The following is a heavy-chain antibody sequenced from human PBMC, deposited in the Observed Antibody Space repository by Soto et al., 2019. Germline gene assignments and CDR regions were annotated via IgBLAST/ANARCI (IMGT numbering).Heavy chain of an antibody. J-gene: IGHJ5*02. Sequence: QVQLQESGQGLVKPSETLSLTCTVSGGSVSSGGYNWSWIRQPPGKGLEWIGYIYYSGSTNYNPSLKSRVTISVDTSKNQFSLKLSSVTAAGTAVYYCAREGDGSYYDGVDPWGQGTLVTVSS. D-gene: IGHD3-3*01. CDR3: AREGDGSYYDGVDP. CDR2: IYYSGST. V-gene: IGHV4-61*08. CDR1: GGSVSSGGYN.